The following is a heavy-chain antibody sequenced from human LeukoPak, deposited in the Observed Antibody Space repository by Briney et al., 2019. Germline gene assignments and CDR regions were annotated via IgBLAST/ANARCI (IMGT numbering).Heavy chain of an antibody. CDR1: GGSMSSYY. J-gene: IGHJ4*02. V-gene: IGHV4-4*07. Sequence: PSETLSLTCTVSGGSMSSYYWTWIRQPAGKGLEWIGRIYTSGSTHYNPSLQSRVTMSVDTSKNQFSLKLSSVTAADTAVYYCARENREGYTQHFDYWGQGTLVTVSS. CDR3: ARENREGYTQHFDY. CDR2: IYTSGST. D-gene: IGHD1-1*01.